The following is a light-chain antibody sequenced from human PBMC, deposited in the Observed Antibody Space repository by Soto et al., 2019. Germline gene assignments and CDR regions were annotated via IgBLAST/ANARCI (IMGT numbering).Light chain of an antibody. CDR3: QQSYSIPGT. J-gene: IGKJ2*01. Sequence: DIQMTQSPSSLSASVGDRVTITCRASQSISSYLNWYQHKPGKAPKLLIHTASSLESGVPSRFSGSGSETDFTLTISSLQPEDSATYYCQQSYSIPGTFGQGTKVDIK. CDR2: TAS. CDR1: QSISSY. V-gene: IGKV1-39*01.